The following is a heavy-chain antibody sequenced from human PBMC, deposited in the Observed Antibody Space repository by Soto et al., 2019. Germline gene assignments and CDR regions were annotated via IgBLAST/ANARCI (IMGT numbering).Heavy chain of an antibody. J-gene: IGHJ3*02. Sequence: ASVKVSCKASGYTFTSYAMHWVRQAPGQRLEWMGWINAGNGNTKYSQKFQGRVTITRDTSASTAYMELSSLRSEDTAVYYCAAKRKLSISAFDIWGQGTMVTVSS. CDR1: GYTFTSYA. CDR3: AAKRKLSISAFDI. V-gene: IGHV1-3*01. CDR2: INAGNGNT.